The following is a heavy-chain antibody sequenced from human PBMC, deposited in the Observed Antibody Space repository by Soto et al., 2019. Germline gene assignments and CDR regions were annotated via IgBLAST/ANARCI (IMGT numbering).Heavy chain of an antibody. D-gene: IGHD3-22*01. CDR3: ARGYYESSDYFVGSPIFDY. V-gene: IGHV4-39*01. CDR2: IHYSGTS. CDR1: GDSISSSSQY. J-gene: IGHJ4*02. Sequence: ASETLSLTCSVSGDSISSSSQYWGWIRQPPGKGLEWIGSIHYSGTSYYNPSLKSRVTIFVDTSKNQLSLKLSSVTAADTAVYYCARGYYESSDYFVGSPIFDYWGQGSLVTVS.